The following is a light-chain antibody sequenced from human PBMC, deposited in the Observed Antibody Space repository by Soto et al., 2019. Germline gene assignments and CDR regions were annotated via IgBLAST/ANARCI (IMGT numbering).Light chain of an antibody. Sequence: DIVMTQSPDSLAVSLGERATINCKSSQSVLCSSNNKNYLAWYQQKPGQPPKLLIYWASTRESGVPDRFSGSGSGTDFTLTISSLQAEDVAVYYCQQYYSTPWTFDRGTKVDIX. CDR1: QSVLCSSNNKNY. J-gene: IGKJ1*01. V-gene: IGKV4-1*01. CDR3: QQYYSTPWT. CDR2: WAS.